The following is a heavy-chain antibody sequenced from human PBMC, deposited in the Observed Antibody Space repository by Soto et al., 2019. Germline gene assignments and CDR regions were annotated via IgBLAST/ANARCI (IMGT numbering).Heavy chain of an antibody. D-gene: IGHD3-3*01. CDR2: MNPNSGNT. CDR1: GYTFTSYD. CDR3: ARGRNLLDFWSGSYGMDV. J-gene: IGHJ6*02. V-gene: IGHV1-8*01. Sequence: ASVKASCKASGYTFTSYDINWVRQATGQGLEWMGWMNPNSGNTGYAQKFQGRVTMTRNTSISTAYMELSSLRSEDTAVYYCARGRNLLDFWSGSYGMDVWGQGTTVTVSS.